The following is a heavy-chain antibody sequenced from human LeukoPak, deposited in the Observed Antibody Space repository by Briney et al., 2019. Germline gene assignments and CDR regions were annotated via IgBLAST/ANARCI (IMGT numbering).Heavy chain of an antibody. Sequence: ASVTVSCKASGYTFTGYYMHWVRQAPGQGLEWMGWINPNSGGTNYAQKFQGRVTMTRDTSISTAYMELSRLRSDDTAVYYRARAAVNGGRSDYWGQGTLVTVSS. D-gene: IGHD2-15*01. J-gene: IGHJ4*02. CDR3: ARAAVNGGRSDY. CDR1: GYTFTGYY. V-gene: IGHV1-2*02. CDR2: INPNSGGT.